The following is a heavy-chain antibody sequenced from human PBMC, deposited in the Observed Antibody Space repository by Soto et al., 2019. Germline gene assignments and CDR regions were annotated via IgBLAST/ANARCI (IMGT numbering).Heavy chain of an antibody. CDR3: ARALLGYCSSTSCGPFDP. V-gene: IGHV1-69*01. Sequence: QVQLVQSGAEVKKPGSSVKVSCKASGGTFSNYAISWVRQAPGQGLEWMGGIIPIFGTANYAQKFQGRVTITADESPSTAYMELSSLRSEDTAMYYCARALLGYCSSTSCGPFDPWDQGTLVTVSS. CDR1: GGTFSNYA. D-gene: IGHD2-2*03. CDR2: IIPIFGTA. J-gene: IGHJ5*02.